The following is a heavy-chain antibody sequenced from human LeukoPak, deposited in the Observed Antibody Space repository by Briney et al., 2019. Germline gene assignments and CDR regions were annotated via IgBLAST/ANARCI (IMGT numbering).Heavy chain of an antibody. Sequence: ASVKVSCKASGGTFSSYAISWVRQAPGQGLEWMGWVNPKSGGTNYAQKFQGRVTMTRDTSIRTAYMELSRLRSDDTAVYYCASMTMVTSDAFDIWGQGTMVTVSS. CDR1: GGTFSSYA. CDR3: ASMTMVTSDAFDI. D-gene: IGHD4-17*01. J-gene: IGHJ3*02. V-gene: IGHV1-2*02. CDR2: VNPKSGGT.